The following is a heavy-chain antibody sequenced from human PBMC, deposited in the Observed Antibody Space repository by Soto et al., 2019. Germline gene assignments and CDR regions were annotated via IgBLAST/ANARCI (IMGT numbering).Heavy chain of an antibody. V-gene: IGHV1-69*02. CDR3: ARAGGSGKYGMDV. CDR2: IIPILGIA. CDR1: GGTFSSYT. D-gene: IGHD3-10*01. J-gene: IGHJ6*02. Sequence: QVQVVQSGAEVKKPGYSVKVSCKASGGTFSSYTISWVRQAPGQGLEWMGRIIPILGIANYAQKFQGRVTITADKSTSTAYMELSSLRSEDTAVYYCARAGGSGKYGMDVWGQGTTVTVSS.